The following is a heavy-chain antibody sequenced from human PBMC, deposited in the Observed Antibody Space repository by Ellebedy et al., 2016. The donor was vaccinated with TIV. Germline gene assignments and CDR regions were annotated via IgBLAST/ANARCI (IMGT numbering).Heavy chain of an antibody. CDR3: ARGRRGARGDY. J-gene: IGHJ4*02. CDR2: IIPIFATA. Sequence: AASVKVSCKASGGTFSSYTISWVRQAPGQGLEWMGGIIPIFATANYAQKFQGRVTITADESTSTAYMELSSLRSEDTAVYYCARGRRGARGDYWGQGTLVIVSS. V-gene: IGHV1-69*13. D-gene: IGHD1-26*01. CDR1: GGTFSSYT.